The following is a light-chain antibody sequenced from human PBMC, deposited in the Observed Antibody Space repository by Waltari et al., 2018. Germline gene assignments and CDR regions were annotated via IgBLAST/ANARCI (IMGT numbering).Light chain of an antibody. Sequence: DFVMTQSPDSLAVSLGERATINCKSSQSVLYSSNNKNYLAWYQQKPGQPPKLLIYWASARESGVPYRFSCSGSGTDFTLTISSLQAEDVAVYYCQQYYSTPLTFGGGTKVEIK. CDR2: WAS. J-gene: IGKJ4*01. CDR3: QQYYSTPLT. V-gene: IGKV4-1*01. CDR1: QSVLYSSNNKNY.